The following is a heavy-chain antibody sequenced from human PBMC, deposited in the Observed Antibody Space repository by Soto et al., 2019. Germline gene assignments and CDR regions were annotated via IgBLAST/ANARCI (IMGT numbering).Heavy chain of an antibody. D-gene: IGHD3-9*01. Sequence: QVQLVQSWAEVKKPGSSVKVSCKASGGTFSNYAINWVRQAPGQGLEWMGGIIPIFGTANYAQKCQGRVMSTADESTSIAYVELSSLRSEDTAVYYCARGATPYHDILTGYCQLDYWGQGTLVTVSS. V-gene: IGHV1-69*01. J-gene: IGHJ4*02. CDR1: GGTFSNYA. CDR2: IIPIFGTA. CDR3: ARGATPYHDILTGYCQLDY.